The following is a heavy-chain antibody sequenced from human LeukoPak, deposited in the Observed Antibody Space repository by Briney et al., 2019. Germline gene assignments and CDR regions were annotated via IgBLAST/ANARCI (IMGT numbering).Heavy chain of an antibody. Sequence: GSLRLSCAASGFTFSSYAMHWVRQAPGKGLEWVAVISYDGSNKYYADSVKGRFTISRDNSKNTLYLQMNSLRAEDTAVYYCAREGSVTTAPVYWGQGTLVTVSS. CDR3: AREGSVTTAPVY. CDR1: GFTFSSYA. D-gene: IGHD4-17*01. J-gene: IGHJ4*02. V-gene: IGHV3-30-3*01. CDR2: ISYDGSNK.